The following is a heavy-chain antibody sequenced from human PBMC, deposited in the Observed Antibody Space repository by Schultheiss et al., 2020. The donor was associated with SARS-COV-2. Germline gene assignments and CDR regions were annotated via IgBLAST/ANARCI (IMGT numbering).Heavy chain of an antibody. CDR3: ARRGTIHYYYYMDV. J-gene: IGHJ6*03. V-gene: IGHV4-34*01. CDR2: INHSGST. CDR1: GGSFSGYY. Sequence: SETLSLTCAVYGGSFSGYYWSWIRQPPGKGLEWIGEINHSGSTNYNPSLKSRVTISVDTSKNQFSLKLSSVTAADTAVYYCARRGTIHYYYYMDVWGKGTTVTVSS. D-gene: IGHD1-7*01.